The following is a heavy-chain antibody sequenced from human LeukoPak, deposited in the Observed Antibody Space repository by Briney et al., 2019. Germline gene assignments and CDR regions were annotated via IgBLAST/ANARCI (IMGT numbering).Heavy chain of an antibody. CDR2: ISGSGSST. D-gene: IGHD1-14*01. J-gene: IGHJ6*02. CDR1: GFTFSSYA. V-gene: IGHV3-23*01. CDR3: AKVRTYFYHGLDV. Sequence: AGGSLRLSCAASGFTFSSYAMSWVRQAPGKGLEWVSVISGSGSSTYYADSVKGRFTISRDNSKNTLFLQVNSLRAEDTAVYYCAKVRTYFYHGLDVWGQGTTVTVSS.